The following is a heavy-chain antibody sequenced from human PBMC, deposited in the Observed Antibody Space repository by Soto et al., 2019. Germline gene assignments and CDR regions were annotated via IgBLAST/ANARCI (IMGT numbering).Heavy chain of an antibody. V-gene: IGHV4-59*01. J-gene: IGHJ5*02. D-gene: IGHD6-13*01. Sequence: SETLSLTCTVSGGSISSYYWSWIRQPPGKGLEWIGYIYYSGSTNYNPSLKSRVTISVDTPKNQFSLKLSSVTAADTAVYYCTRAAIAAAAWGWFDPWGQGTLVTVSS. CDR2: IYYSGST. CDR1: GGSISSYY. CDR3: TRAAIAAAAWGWFDP.